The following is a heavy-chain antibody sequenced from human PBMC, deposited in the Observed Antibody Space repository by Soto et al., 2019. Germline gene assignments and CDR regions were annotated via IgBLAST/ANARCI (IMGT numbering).Heavy chain of an antibody. J-gene: IGHJ4*02. CDR1: GFNFSRYW. D-gene: IGHD1-26*01. CDR3: AREDGTFDY. CDR2: SRPDTDDR. V-gene: IGHV3-7*04. Sequence: VQLVESGGGLVQQGGSLRLSCTVSGFNFSRYWMNWVRQAPGKGLEWVANSRPDTDDRFHADSVRGRFSISRDNAKKSLFLQMNSLRVEDTAVYYCAREDGTFDYWGQGILVTVSS.